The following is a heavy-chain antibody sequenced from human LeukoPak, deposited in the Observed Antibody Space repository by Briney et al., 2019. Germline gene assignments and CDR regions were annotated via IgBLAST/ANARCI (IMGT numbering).Heavy chain of an antibody. CDR1: GGTFSSYA. J-gene: IGHJ4*02. CDR3: ARDDDSSGYYFDY. CDR2: IIPIFGTA. D-gene: IGHD3-22*01. Sequence: SVKVSCKASGGTFSSYAISWLRQAPGQGLEWMGRIIPIFGTANYAQKFQGRVTITTDESTSTAYMELSSLRSEDTAVYYCARDDDSSGYYFDYWGQATLVTVSS. V-gene: IGHV1-69*05.